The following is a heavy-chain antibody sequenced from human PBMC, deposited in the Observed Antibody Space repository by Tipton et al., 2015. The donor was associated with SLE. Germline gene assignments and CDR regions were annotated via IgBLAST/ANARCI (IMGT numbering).Heavy chain of an antibody. CDR3: ARDPYDFWSGYTSTYWYFDL. J-gene: IGHJ2*01. Sequence: TLSLTCTVSGGSISSYYWSWIRQPPGKGLEWIGYIYYSGSTNYNPSLKSRVTISVDTSKNQFSLKLSSVTAADTAVYYCARDPYDFWSGYTSTYWYFDLWGRGTLVSVSS. V-gene: IGHV4-59*01. D-gene: IGHD3-3*01. CDR2: IYYSGST. CDR1: GGSISSYY.